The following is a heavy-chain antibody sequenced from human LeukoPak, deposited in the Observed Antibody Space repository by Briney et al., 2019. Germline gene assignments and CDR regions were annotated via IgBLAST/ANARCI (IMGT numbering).Heavy chain of an antibody. Sequence: PGGSLRLSCAASGFTFSDYSMNWVRQAPGKGLEWVSSISSSSSYIYYADSVKGRFTISRDNSKNTLYLQMNSLRAEDTAVYYCAKLGYDILTGPFDYWGQGTLVTVSS. J-gene: IGHJ4*02. CDR2: ISSSSSYI. D-gene: IGHD3-9*01. V-gene: IGHV3-21*04. CDR3: AKLGYDILTGPFDY. CDR1: GFTFSDYS.